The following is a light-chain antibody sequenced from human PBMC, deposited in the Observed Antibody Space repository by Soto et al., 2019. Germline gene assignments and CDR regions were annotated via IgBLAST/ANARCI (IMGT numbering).Light chain of an antibody. CDR1: SSNIGAGYD. V-gene: IGLV1-40*01. J-gene: IGLJ3*02. CDR3: QAKDNSLRGGV. Sequence: QSVLTQPPSVSGAPGQRVTIPCTGSSSNIGAGYDVHWYQQLPGAAPKLLNYGNNNRPSGVPDRISASKSGTSASLAIPGPQAEGEDDYSWQAKDNSLRGGVFGGGTKLTVL. CDR2: GNN.